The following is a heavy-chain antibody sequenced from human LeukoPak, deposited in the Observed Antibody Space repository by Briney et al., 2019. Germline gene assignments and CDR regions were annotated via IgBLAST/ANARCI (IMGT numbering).Heavy chain of an antibody. J-gene: IGHJ4*02. D-gene: IGHD1-26*01. CDR1: GGSFRGYY. Sequence: NPSETLSLTCAVYGGSFRGYYWSWIRQPPGKGLEWIGEINHSGSTNYNLSLKSRVTISVDTSKNQFSLKLSSVTAADTAVYYCARGRRELRSFDYWGQGTLVTVSS. CDR3: ARGRRELRSFDY. V-gene: IGHV4-34*01. CDR2: INHSGST.